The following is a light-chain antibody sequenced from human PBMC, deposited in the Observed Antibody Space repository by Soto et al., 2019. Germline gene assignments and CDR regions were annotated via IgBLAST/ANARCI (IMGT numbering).Light chain of an antibody. V-gene: IGKV4-1*01. CDR1: QSVIYSSNNKNY. Sequence: DIVMTQSPDSLGVSLGERATINCKSSQSVIYSSNNKNYLAWYQQKPGQPPKLLIYWASTRESGVPDRFSGSGSGTDFTLTISSLQAEDVAVFYCQQYFTTPLTFGPGTKVDIK. CDR3: QQYFTTPLT. J-gene: IGKJ3*01. CDR2: WAS.